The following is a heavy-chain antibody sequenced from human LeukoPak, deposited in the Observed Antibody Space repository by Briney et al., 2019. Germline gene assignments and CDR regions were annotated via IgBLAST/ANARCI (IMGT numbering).Heavy chain of an antibody. CDR1: GFTFSSYG. D-gene: IGHD2-2*01. CDR3: AKSTKYYYYMDV. V-gene: IGHV3-33*06. CDR2: IWYDGSNK. J-gene: IGHJ6*03. Sequence: GGSLRLSCAASGFTFSSYGMHWVRQAPGKGLEGVAVIWYDGSNKYYADSVKGRFTISRDNSKNTLYLQMNSLRAEDTAVYYCAKSTKYYYYMDVWGKGTTVTVSS.